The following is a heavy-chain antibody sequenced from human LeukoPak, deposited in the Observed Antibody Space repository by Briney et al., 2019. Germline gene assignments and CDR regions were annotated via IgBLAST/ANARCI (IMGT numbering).Heavy chain of an antibody. V-gene: IGHV3-21*01. Sequence: PGGSLRLSCAASGLTFSSYNMNWVRQAPGKGLEWVSFISSSSNYIYYTDSVKGRFTISRDNAKNSLFLQMNSLRAEDTAVYYCARHMKTYYDILTGYYRGGFDYWGQGTLVTVSS. CDR2: ISSSSNYI. J-gene: IGHJ4*02. CDR3: ARHMKTYYDILTGYYRGGFDY. CDR1: GLTFSSYN. D-gene: IGHD3-9*01.